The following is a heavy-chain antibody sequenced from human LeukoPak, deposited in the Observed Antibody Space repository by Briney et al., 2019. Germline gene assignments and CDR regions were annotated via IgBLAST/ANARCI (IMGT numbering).Heavy chain of an antibody. D-gene: IGHD4-11*01. Sequence: GGSLRLSCAASGFTFSSYWMSWVRQAPGKGLEWVANLKQDGGEKYYVDSVKGRFTISRDNAKNSLYLQMSSLRAEDTAVYYCARDLEDYNNYGEMGFWGQGTLVTVSS. CDR2: LKQDGGEK. CDR1: GFTFSSYW. J-gene: IGHJ4*02. V-gene: IGHV3-7*01. CDR3: ARDLEDYNNYGEMGF.